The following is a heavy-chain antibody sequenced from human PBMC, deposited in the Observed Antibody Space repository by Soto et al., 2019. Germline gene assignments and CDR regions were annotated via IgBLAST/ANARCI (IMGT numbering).Heavy chain of an antibody. D-gene: IGHD3-10*01. Sequence: ASLKGSCKASGYTFTSYDSNWVRQETGQGLEWMGWMNPNSGNTGYAQKFQGRVTMTRNTSISTAYMELSSLRSEETAVYYCARGSAGSYYYRSGSYYYYGMDVWGQGTTVTVSS. CDR2: MNPNSGNT. CDR1: GYTFTSYD. CDR3: ARGSAGSYYYRSGSYYYYGMDV. V-gene: IGHV1-8*01. J-gene: IGHJ6*02.